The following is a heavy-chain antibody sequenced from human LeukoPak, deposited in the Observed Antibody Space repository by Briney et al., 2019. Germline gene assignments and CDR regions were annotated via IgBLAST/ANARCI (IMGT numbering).Heavy chain of an antibody. Sequence: GGSLRLSCTASGFTFNSYSMNWVRQAPGKGLEWVSSTSSSSSYIYYADSVKGRFTISRDNAKKSLYLQMNRLRAEDTAVYYCARVNSRGPNYYGSGSPDYWGQGTLVTVSS. D-gene: IGHD3-10*01. CDR1: GFTFNSYS. CDR2: TSSSSSYI. CDR3: ARVNSRGPNYYGSGSPDY. V-gene: IGHV3-21*01. J-gene: IGHJ4*02.